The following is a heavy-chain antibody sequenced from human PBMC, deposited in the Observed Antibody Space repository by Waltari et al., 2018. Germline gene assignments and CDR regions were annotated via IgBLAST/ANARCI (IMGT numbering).Heavy chain of an antibody. J-gene: IGHJ4*02. CDR3: ARISSTATRDS. CDR2: IKEDGSEK. V-gene: IGHV3-7*01. CDR1: GFTFSRYW. Sequence: EVQLVESGGGLVQPGGSLRLSWADSGFTFSRYWMSWVRQAPGKGLERVANIKEDGSEKSYVDSVKGRFTISRDNAKNSLSLQMNSLRAEDTAVYYCARISSTATRDSWGRGTLVTVSS. D-gene: IGHD6-6*01.